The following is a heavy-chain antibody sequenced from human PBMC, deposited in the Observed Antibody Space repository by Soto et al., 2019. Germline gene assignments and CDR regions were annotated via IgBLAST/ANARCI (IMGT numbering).Heavy chain of an antibody. CDR2: TYYRSKWYN. CDR3: ARAXGYCSSTSCYPRRVFDY. Sequence: SLTLSLTCAISGDSVSSNSAAWNWIRQSPSRGLEWLGRTYYRSKWYNDYAVSVKSRITINPDTSKNQFSLQLNSVTPEDTAVYYCARAXGYCSSTSCYPRRVFDYWGQGTLVTVSS. V-gene: IGHV6-1*01. D-gene: IGHD2-2*01. J-gene: IGHJ4*02. CDR1: GDSVSSNSAA.